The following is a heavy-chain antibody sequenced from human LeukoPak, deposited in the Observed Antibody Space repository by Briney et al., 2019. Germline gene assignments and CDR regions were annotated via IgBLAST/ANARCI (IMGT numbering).Heavy chain of an antibody. CDR3: ARDRYCSSTSCFGDAFDI. D-gene: IGHD2-2*01. CDR1: GFTFSSYW. Sequence: GGSLRLSCAASGFTFSSYWMSWVRQAPGKGLEWVANIKQDGSEKYYVDSVKGRFTISRDNAKNSLYLQMNSLRAEDTAVYYCARDRYCSSTSCFGDAFDIWGQGTMVTVSS. J-gene: IGHJ3*02. V-gene: IGHV3-7*01. CDR2: IKQDGSEK.